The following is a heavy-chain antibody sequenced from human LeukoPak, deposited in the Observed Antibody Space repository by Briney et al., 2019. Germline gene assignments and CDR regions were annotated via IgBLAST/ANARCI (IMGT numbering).Heavy chain of an antibody. V-gene: IGHV4-34*01. J-gene: IGHJ4*02. CDR1: GGSISSYY. CDR3: AREWTFTTPLGRVAGTSSRRGRYFDY. D-gene: IGHD6-19*01. Sequence: PSETLSLTCTVSGGSISSYYWSWIRQSPGKGLEWIGEINHSGSTNYNPSLKSRVTISIATSKNQFSLKLSSVTAADTALYYCAREWTFTTPLGRVAGTSSRRGRYFDYWGQGTLVTVSS. CDR2: INHSGST.